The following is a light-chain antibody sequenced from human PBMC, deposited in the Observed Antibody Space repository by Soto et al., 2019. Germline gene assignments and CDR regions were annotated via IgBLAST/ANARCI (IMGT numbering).Light chain of an antibody. CDR2: DAS. V-gene: IGKV3-11*01. CDR1: QSVSRY. CDR3: QQRSDWPIT. Sequence: EILLTQSPATLSLSPGERATLSCRASQSVSRYLAWYQQKPGQAPRLLIYDASNRATGFPARFSGSGSGTDFTLTISSLEPEDFEVYYCQQRSDWPITFGQGTRVEIK. J-gene: IGKJ5*01.